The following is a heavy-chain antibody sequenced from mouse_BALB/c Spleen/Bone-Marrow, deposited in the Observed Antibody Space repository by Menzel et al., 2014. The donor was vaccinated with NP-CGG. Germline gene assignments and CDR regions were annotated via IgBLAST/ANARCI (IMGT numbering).Heavy chain of an antibody. Sequence: QVQLKESGPGLVAPSQSLSITCTVSGFSLTGYGVNWVRQPPGKGLEWLGMIWGDGSTDYNSVLKSRLSISKDDSKSQVFLKMNSLQTDDTARYYCARKGTYWYFDVWGAGTTVTVSS. CDR3: ARKGTYWYFDV. J-gene: IGHJ1*01. D-gene: IGHD3-3*01. V-gene: IGHV2-6-7*01. CDR1: GFSLTGYG. CDR2: IWGDGST.